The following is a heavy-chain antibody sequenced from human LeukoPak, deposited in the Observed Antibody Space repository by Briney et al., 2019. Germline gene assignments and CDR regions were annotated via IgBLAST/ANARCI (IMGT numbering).Heavy chain of an antibody. CDR1: GYTFTSYG. V-gene: IGHV1-18*04. Sequence: GASVKVSCKASGYTFTSYGISWVRQAPGQGLEWMGWISAYNGNTNYAQKLQGRVTMTTDTSTSTAYMELRSLRSDDTAVYYCARVGYGVYIGASFVDYWGQGTLVTVSS. CDR3: ARVGYGVYIGASFVDY. D-gene: IGHD4-17*01. J-gene: IGHJ4*02. CDR2: ISAYNGNT.